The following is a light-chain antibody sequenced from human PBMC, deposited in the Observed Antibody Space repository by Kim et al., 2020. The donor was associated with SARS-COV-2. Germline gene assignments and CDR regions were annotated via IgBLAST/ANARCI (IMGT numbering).Light chain of an antibody. J-gene: IGKJ1*01. CDR2: GAA. Sequence: CPGGGRATPSCRASRGISSNLAWYQQKPGQAPRLLIYGAAARATGIPARFSGSGSGTEFTLTISSLQSEDFAVYYCQQYNSCPRTFGQGTKVDIK. CDR3: QQYNSCPRT. V-gene: IGKV3-15*01. CDR1: RGISSN.